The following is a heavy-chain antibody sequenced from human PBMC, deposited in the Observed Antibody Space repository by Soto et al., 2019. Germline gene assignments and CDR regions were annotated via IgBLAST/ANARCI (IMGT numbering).Heavy chain of an antibody. V-gene: IGHV3-30-3*01. D-gene: IGHD2-21*01. CDR2: ISYDGSNK. Sequence: QVQLVESGGGVVQPGRSLRLSCAASGFTFSSYAMHWVRQAPGKGLEWVAVISYDGSNKYYADSVKGRFTISRDNSKNPLYLQMKSLRAEDTAVYYCARAYEGDYFYCWGQGTLVTVSS. J-gene: IGHJ4*02. CDR1: GFTFSSYA. CDR3: ARAYEGDYFYC.